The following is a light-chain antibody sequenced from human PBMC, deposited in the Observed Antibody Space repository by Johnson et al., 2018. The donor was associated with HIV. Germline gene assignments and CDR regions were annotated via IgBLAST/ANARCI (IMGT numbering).Light chain of an antibody. CDR1: SSNIGNNY. V-gene: IGLV1-51*01. J-gene: IGLJ1*01. CDR3: GTWDSSLSAGV. CDR2: DNN. Sequence: QSVLTQPPSVSAAPGQKVTISCSGSSSNIGNNYVSWYQQLPGTAPKLIIYDNNKRPSGIPDRFSGSKSGTSATMGITGLQTGDEAVYYCGTWDSSLSAGVFGTGTKVTVL.